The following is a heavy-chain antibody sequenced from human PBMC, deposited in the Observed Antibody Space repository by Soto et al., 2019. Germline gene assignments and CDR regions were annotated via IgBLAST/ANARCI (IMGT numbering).Heavy chain of an antibody. CDR1: GSTFSDFP. D-gene: IGHD6-19*01. CDR2: ISGSGGTI. J-gene: IGHJ4*02. Sequence: PGGSLRLSCAASGSTFSDFPMSWVRQAPGKGLEWVSSISGSGGTIYYADSVKGRFTISRDNSKNTLYLQMETLRADFTALYYCVNLMGSGWYFLYWGQGTLVPVSS. CDR3: VNLMGSGWYFLY. V-gene: IGHV3-23*01.